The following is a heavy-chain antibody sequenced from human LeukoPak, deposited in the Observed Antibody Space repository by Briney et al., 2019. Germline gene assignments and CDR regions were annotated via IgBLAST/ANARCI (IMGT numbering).Heavy chain of an antibody. CDR3: ARDGGRY. Sequence: GGSLRLSCAASGFTFSSYAMHWVRQAPGEGLEWVAVISYDGSNKYYADSVKGRFTISRDNSRNTLYLQMNSLRAGDTGVYYCARDGGRYWGQGTLVTVSS. J-gene: IGHJ4*02. CDR2: ISYDGSNK. D-gene: IGHD2-15*01. CDR1: GFTFSSYA. V-gene: IGHV3-30-3*01.